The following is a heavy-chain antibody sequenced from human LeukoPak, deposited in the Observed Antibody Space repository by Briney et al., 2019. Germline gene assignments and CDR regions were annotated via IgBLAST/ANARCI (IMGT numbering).Heavy chain of an antibody. Sequence: SETLSLTCTVSGGSIIIYYWSWIRQPAGKGLEWIGRIYTSGSTNYNPSLKSRVTISVDTSKNQFSLKLSSVTAADTAVYYCARTGYCSSASCYTASRPYYYYYMDVWGKGTTVTVSS. D-gene: IGHD2-2*02. J-gene: IGHJ6*03. CDR1: GGSIIIYY. CDR3: ARTGYCSSASCYTASRPYYYYYMDV. V-gene: IGHV4-4*07. CDR2: IYTSGST.